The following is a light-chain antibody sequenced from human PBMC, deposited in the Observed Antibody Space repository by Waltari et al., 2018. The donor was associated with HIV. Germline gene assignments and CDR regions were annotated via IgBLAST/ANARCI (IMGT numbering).Light chain of an antibody. V-gene: IGLV2-14*01. J-gene: IGLJ2*01. Sequence: QSALIQLAAVSGSPGQSVTIPCTGTTSDFNDNKYVPWHQQHPGRAPKLIIFEVSYRPSGVSDRFSGSKSGSTASLTISGLQTEDEADYYCSSYKTRNSVVFGGGTELIV. CDR3: SSYKTRNSVV. CDR2: EVS. CDR1: TSDFNDNKY.